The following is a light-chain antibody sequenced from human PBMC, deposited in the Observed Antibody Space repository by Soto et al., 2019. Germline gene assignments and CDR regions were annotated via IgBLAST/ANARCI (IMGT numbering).Light chain of an antibody. CDR2: GAS. Sequence: IVLTQSPCTLSLSPGRRSTLACRASQSVSSSYLAWYQQKHGQAPRLXIYGASTRATGIPARFSGSGYGTEFNLTISSLQSEDSAVYYCHQYNNWPPAFGGGTKVDIK. V-gene: IGKV3-15*01. J-gene: IGKJ4*01. CDR1: QSVSSSY. CDR3: HQYNNWPPA.